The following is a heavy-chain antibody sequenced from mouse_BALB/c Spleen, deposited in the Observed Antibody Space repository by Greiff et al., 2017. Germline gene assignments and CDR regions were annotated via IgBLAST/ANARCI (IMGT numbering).Heavy chain of an antibody. J-gene: IGHJ3*01. V-gene: IGHV5-6-4*01. Sequence: EVQGVESGGGLVKPGGSLKLSCAASGFTFSSYTMSWVRQTPEKRLEWVATISSGGSYTYYPDSVKGRFTISRDNAKNTLYLQMSSLKSEDTAMYYCTSLHYYGVAYWGQGTLVTVSA. CDR2: ISSGGSYT. CDR3: TSLHYYGVAY. D-gene: IGHD1-2*01. CDR1: GFTFSSYT.